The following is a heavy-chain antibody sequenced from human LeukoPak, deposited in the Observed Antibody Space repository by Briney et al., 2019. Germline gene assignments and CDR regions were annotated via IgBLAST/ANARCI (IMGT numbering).Heavy chain of an antibody. CDR1: GYSFTSYY. V-gene: IGHV1-46*01. Sequence: ASVKVSCKASGYSFTSYYIHWVRLAPGQGLEWMGVINPSGGSTRYAQKFQDRVTMTRDMSTSTVYMELSSLRSEDTAVYYCAREGVSGSYLGYWGQGTLVTVSS. J-gene: IGHJ4*02. D-gene: IGHD1-26*01. CDR2: INPSGGST. CDR3: AREGVSGSYLGY.